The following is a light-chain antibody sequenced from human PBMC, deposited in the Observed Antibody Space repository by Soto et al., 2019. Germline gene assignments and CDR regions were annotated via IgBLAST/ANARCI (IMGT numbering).Light chain of an antibody. CDR3: QQYGSSPYT. J-gene: IGKJ2*01. Sequence: EIVLTQSPDTLSLSPGERAALSCRASQSVRDSFLAWYQQKPGQSPRLLIYAATSRATGIPERFSGSGSETDFTLTIYSLEPEDFAVYYCQQYGSSPYTFGQGTKLEIK. V-gene: IGKV3-20*01. CDR1: QSVRDSF. CDR2: AAT.